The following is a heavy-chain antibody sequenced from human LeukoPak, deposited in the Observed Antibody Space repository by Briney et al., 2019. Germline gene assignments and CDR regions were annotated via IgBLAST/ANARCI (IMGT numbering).Heavy chain of an antibody. Sequence: SGTLSLTCAVSDDSISSNFWWSWVRQPPGKGLEWIGEIYQSGSTNYSPSLKSRVTISVDKSKNQFSLKLSSVTAADTAVYYCARESNYDSSGYYLDNWGQGTLVTVSS. CDR2: IYQSGST. CDR1: DDSISSNFW. V-gene: IGHV4-4*02. CDR3: ARESNYDSSGYYLDN. D-gene: IGHD3-22*01. J-gene: IGHJ4*02.